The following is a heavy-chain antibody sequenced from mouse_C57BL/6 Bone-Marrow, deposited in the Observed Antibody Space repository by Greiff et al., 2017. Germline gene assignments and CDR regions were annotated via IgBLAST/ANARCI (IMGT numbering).Heavy chain of an antibody. CDR2: IDPSDSYT. Sequence: QVQLQQPGAELVMPGASVKLSCKASGYTFTSYWMHWVKQRPGQGLEWIGEIDPSDSYTNYNQKFKGKSTLTVDKSSSTAYMQLSSLTSEDSAVYYCARLDDGYYVSFYFDYWGQGTTLTVSS. CDR3: ARLDDGYYVSFYFDY. V-gene: IGHV1-69*01. J-gene: IGHJ2*01. D-gene: IGHD2-3*01. CDR1: GYTFTSYW.